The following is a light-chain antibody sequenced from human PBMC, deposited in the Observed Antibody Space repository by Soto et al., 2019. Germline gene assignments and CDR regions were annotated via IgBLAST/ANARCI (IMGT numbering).Light chain of an antibody. CDR2: GHN. Sequence: QSVLTQPPSVSGAPGQRVTISCTGSYSNIGAGYEVHWYQQLPGTAPKLLVSGHNNRPSGVPDRFFGSKSGASASLTIIGLQAEDEADYFCQSYDSSALSLIFGPGTKVTVL. J-gene: IGLJ1*01. CDR1: YSNIGAGYE. V-gene: IGLV1-40*01. CDR3: QSYDSSALSLI.